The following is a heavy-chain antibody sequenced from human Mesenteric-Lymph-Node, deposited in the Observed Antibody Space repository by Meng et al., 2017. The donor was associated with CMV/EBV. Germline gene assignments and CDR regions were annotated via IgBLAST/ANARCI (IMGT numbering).Heavy chain of an antibody. CDR3: AIPGIAAAGTRGY. J-gene: IGHJ4*02. Sequence: GESLKISCAASGFTFSSYSMNWVRQAPGKGLEWVSYISSSSSTIYYADSVKGRFTISRDNAKNSLYLQMNRLRAEETAVYYCAIPGIAAAGTRGYWGQGTLVTVSS. CDR1: GFTFSSYS. CDR2: ISSSSSTI. D-gene: IGHD6-13*01. V-gene: IGHV3-48*04.